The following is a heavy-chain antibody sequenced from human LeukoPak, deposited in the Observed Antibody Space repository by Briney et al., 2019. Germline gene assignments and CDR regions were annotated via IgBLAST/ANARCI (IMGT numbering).Heavy chain of an antibody. Sequence: SETLSLTCTVSGGSISSYYWSWIRQPPGKGLEWIGYIYYSGSTNYNPSLKSRVTISVDTSKNQFSLKLSSVTAAGTAVYYCARVFSYGGTDYWGQGTLVTVSS. CDR3: ARVFSYGGTDY. V-gene: IGHV4-59*01. CDR1: GGSISSYY. D-gene: IGHD4-23*01. J-gene: IGHJ4*02. CDR2: IYYSGST.